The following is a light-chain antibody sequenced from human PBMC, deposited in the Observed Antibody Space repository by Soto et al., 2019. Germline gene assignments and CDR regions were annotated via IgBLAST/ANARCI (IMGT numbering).Light chain of an antibody. Sequence: SYELTQPPPVPGSPGRTASITGPGDKLGDKYACWYQQKPGQSPVLVIYQDTKRPSGIPERFSGSNSGNTATLTISGTQAMDEADYYCQAWDSSFYVFGTGTKLTVL. J-gene: IGLJ1*01. V-gene: IGLV3-1*01. CDR1: KLGDKY. CDR2: QDT. CDR3: QAWDSSFYV.